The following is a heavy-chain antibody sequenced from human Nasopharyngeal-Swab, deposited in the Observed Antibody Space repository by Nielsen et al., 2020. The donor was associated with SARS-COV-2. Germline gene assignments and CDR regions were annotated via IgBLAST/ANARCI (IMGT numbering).Heavy chain of an antibody. CDR3: LRGDRRDY. Sequence: GESLKISCAASGFSFSTYTLNWVRQAPGKGLEWLSTISSDSGAKYHADSVKGRFTIPRDNAKNPLYLEMNSLRAEDTAVYYCLRGDRRDYWGPGTLVSVSS. CDR2: ISSDSGAK. J-gene: IGHJ4*02. V-gene: IGHV3-21*01. D-gene: IGHD3-22*01. CDR1: GFSFSTYT.